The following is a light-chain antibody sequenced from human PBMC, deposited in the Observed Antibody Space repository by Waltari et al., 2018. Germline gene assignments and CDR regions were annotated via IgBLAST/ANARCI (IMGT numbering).Light chain of an antibody. CDR2: KAS. J-gene: IGKJ4*01. CDR3: EQENGYSLRS. CDR1: QSISKW. V-gene: IGKV1-5*03. Sequence: DIQMTQSPSTLSASVGDRVIFSCRASQSISKWLAWYQQKPVKDPKLLIYKASTLESGVPSRFSGSGSGTECTLTISSVEPEDFATYDGEQENGYSLRSFGGGTNVEIE.